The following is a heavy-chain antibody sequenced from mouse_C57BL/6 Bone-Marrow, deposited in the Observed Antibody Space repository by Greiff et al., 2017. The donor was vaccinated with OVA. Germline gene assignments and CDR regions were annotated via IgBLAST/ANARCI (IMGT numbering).Heavy chain of an antibody. J-gene: IGHJ4*01. V-gene: IGHV1-64*01. D-gene: IGHD2-3*01. CDR2: IHPNSGST. CDR3: ARNDGYHHVYARVY. Sequence: QVQLQQPGAELVKPGASVKLSCKASGYTFTSYWMHWVKQRPGQGLEWIGMIHPNSGSTNYNEKFKSKATLTVDKSSSTAYMQLSSMTSDDSAVYLCARNDGYHHVYARVYWGQGPSVTVSS. CDR1: GYTFTSYW.